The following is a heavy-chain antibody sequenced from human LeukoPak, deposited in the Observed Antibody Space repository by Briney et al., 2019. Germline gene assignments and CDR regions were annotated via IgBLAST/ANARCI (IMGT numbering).Heavy chain of an antibody. V-gene: IGHV3-30*04. CDR2: ISYDGSNK. CDR3: AREPSIAAAGTGSTDAFDI. J-gene: IGHJ3*02. D-gene: IGHD6-13*01. CDR1: GFTFSSYA. Sequence: GGSLRLSCAASGFTFSSYAMHWVRQAPGKGLEWVAVISYDGSNKYYADSVKGRFTISRDNSKNTLYLQMNSLRAEDTAVYYCAREPSIAAAGTGSTDAFDIWGQGTMVTVSS.